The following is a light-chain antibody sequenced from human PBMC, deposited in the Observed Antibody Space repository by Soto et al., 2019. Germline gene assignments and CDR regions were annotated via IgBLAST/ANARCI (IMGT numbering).Light chain of an antibody. V-gene: IGKV3-15*01. Sequence: EIVMTQSPATLSVSPGERATLSCRASQSVSSNLAWYHQKPGQVPRLLIYGASTRATGIPARFSGSGSGTEFTLTISSLQSEDFAVYYCQQYNNWPYTFGQGTKLEIK. CDR1: QSVSSN. CDR2: GAS. J-gene: IGKJ2*01. CDR3: QQYNNWPYT.